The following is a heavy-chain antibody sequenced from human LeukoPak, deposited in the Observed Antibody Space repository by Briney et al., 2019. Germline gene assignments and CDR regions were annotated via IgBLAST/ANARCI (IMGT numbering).Heavy chain of an antibody. J-gene: IGHJ4*02. CDR3: ATRGYSYGSYFDY. CDR2: IYYSGST. V-gene: IGHV4-59*05. D-gene: IGHD5-18*01. CDR1: GGSISSYY. Sequence: PSETLSLTYTVSGGSISSYYWSWIRQPPGKGLEWIGSIYYSGSTYYNPSLKSRVTISVGTSKNQFSLKLSSVTAADTAVYYCATRGYSYGSYFDYWGQGTLVTVSP.